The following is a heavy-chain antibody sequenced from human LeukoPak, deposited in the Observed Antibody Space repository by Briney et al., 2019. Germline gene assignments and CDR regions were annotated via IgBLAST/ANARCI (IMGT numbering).Heavy chain of an antibody. V-gene: IGHV1-18*01. CDR2: ISAHSGNT. CDR3: ASGYSAVGYCSGGSCYSAFDI. J-gene: IGHJ3*02. D-gene: IGHD2-15*01. CDR1: GYTFTSYG. Sequence: GASVKVSCKASGYTFTSYGISWVRQAPGQGREWVGWISAHSGNTNYAQKLQGRVTMTTDTSTSTAYMELRSLRSDDTAVYYCASGYSAVGYCSGGSCYSAFDIWGQGTMVTVSS.